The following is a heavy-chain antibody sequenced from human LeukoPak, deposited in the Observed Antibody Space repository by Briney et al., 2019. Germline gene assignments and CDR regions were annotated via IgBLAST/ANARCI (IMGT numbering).Heavy chain of an antibody. CDR2: ISSSGTTT. J-gene: IGHJ4*02. V-gene: IGHV3-11*01. D-gene: IGHD5-12*01. CDR3: ARRGRRDIVGIHFDY. Sequence: PGGSLRLSCAASGFTFSDYYMSWFRQAPGKGLEWVSYISSSGTTTYYTDSVKGRFTISRDNAKNSLYLQMNYLRAEDTAVYYCARRGRRDIVGIHFDYWGQGTLVTVSS. CDR1: GFTFSDYY.